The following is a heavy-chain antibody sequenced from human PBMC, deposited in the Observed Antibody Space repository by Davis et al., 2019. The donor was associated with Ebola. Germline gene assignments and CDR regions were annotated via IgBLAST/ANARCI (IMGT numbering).Heavy chain of an antibody. V-gene: IGHV3-33*01. CDR3: ARDVGSAWRWFDP. CDR2: IWYNGNNK. Sequence: GESLKISCAASGFTLSCYAMHWVRQAPGKGLEWVAVIWYNGNNKYYADSAKGRFTISRDTTKNTVYLEMNNLRPEDTAVYYCARDVGSAWRWFDPWGQGTLVTVSS. J-gene: IGHJ5*02. CDR1: GFTLSCYA. D-gene: IGHD6-19*01.